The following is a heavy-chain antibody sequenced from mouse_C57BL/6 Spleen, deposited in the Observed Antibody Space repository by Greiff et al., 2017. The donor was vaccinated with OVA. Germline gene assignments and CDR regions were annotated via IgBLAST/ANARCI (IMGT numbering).Heavy chain of an antibody. CDR3: ARETAQASMDY. Sequence: EVQLQESGPGLVKPSQSLSLTCSVTGYSITSGYYWHWIRQFPGNKLEWMGYISYDGSNNYNPSLKNRISITRDTSKNQFFLKLNSVTTEDTATYYCARETAQASMDYWGQGTSVTVSS. CDR1: GYSITSGYY. CDR2: ISYDGSN. D-gene: IGHD3-2*02. J-gene: IGHJ4*01. V-gene: IGHV3-6*01.